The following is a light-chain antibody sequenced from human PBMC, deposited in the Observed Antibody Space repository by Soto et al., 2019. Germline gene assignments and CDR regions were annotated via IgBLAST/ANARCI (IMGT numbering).Light chain of an antibody. CDR1: NSNLGSSS. CDR2: STN. Sequence: QSVLIQPPSASGTPGQRVTISCSGSNSNLGSSSANWFQQLPGAAPRLLIYSTNQRPSGVPDRFSGSTSGTSASLAISGLQPDDEAAYYCAAWDESLNGWMCGGGTKLTVL. CDR3: AAWDESLNGWM. J-gene: IGLJ3*02. V-gene: IGLV1-44*01.